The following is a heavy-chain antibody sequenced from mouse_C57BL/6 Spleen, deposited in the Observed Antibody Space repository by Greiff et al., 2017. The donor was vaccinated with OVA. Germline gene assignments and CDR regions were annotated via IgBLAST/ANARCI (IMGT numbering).Heavy chain of an antibody. V-gene: IGHV1-64*01. CDR2: IHPNSGST. J-gene: IGHJ2*01. Sequence: QVQLQQPGAELVKPGASVKLSCKASGYTFTSYWMHWVKQRPGQGLEWIGMIHPNSGSTNYNEKFKSKATLTVDKSSSTAYMQLSSLTSEDSAVYSCVRPCGSRVYYFDYWGQGTTLTVSS. CDR3: VRPCGSRVYYFDY. CDR1: GYTFTSYW. D-gene: IGHD1-1*01.